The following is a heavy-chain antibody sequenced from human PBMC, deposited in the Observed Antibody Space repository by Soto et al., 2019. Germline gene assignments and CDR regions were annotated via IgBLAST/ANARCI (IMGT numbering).Heavy chain of an antibody. V-gene: IGHV1-3*01. D-gene: IGHD2-15*01. CDR3: AAGRGYCSGGSCYYWFDH. Sequence: GXSVKVSCKASGYTFTSYAMHWVRQAPGQSLEWMGWNNAGNGNTKYSQKFQGRVIITRDTSASTAYMELSSLRSEDTAVYYCAAGRGYCSGGSCYYWFDHWGQGALVTVSS. CDR2: NNAGNGNT. J-gene: IGHJ5*02. CDR1: GYTFTSYA.